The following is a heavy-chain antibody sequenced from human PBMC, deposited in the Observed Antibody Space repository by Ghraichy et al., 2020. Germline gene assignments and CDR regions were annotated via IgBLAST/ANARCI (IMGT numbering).Heavy chain of an antibody. J-gene: IGHJ4*02. CDR3: AGGNRWEPACN. CDR2: ISSSSSYI. D-gene: IGHD1-26*01. V-gene: IGHV3-21*01. Sequence: WGSLRLSCAASGFTFSSYSMNWVRQAPGKGLEWVSSISSSSSYIYYADSVKGRFTISRDNAKNSLYLQMNSLRAEDTAVYYCAGGNRWEPACNWGQGTLVTVSS. CDR1: GFTFSSYS.